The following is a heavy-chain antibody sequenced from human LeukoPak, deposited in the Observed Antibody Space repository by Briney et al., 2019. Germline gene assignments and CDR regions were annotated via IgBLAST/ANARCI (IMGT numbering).Heavy chain of an antibody. D-gene: IGHD5-18*01. V-gene: IGHV1-69*01. CDR3: AGGGYSYGWFDY. J-gene: IGHJ4*02. CDR1: GGTFSSYA. Sequence: ASVKVSCKASGGTFSSYAISWVRQAPGQGLEWMGGIIPIFGTANYAQKFQGRVTTTADESTSTAYMELSSLRSEDTAVYYCAGGGYSYGWFDYWGQGTLVTVSS. CDR2: IIPIFGTA.